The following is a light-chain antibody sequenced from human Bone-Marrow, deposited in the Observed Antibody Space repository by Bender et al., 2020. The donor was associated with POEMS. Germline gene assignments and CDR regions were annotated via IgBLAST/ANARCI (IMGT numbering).Light chain of an antibody. V-gene: IGLV2-23*01. J-gene: IGLJ3*02. CDR3: CSYAGLRTWV. CDR2: DNN. CDR1: SSDLGGDDY. Sequence: QSALTQPASVSGSPGQSITISCTGGSSDLGGDDYVSWYQQLPGKAPQLILYDNNKRPSGVSRRFSGSKSGNTASLRISGLQAEDEADYFCCSYAGLRTWVFGGGTKLTVL.